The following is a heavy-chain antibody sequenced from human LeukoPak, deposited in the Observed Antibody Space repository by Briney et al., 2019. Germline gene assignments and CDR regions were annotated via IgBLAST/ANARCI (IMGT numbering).Heavy chain of an antibody. V-gene: IGHV4-59*01. CDR1: GGSISSYD. Sequence: SEPLSLTCTLSGGSISSYDWSWLRQPPGKGLEWIGYIYYSGSTNYNPALKSRVTISVDTSKNQFSLKLSSVTAADTAVYYCASSHCSSTSCPFDYWGQGTLVTVSS. J-gene: IGHJ4*02. D-gene: IGHD2-2*01. CDR2: IYYSGST. CDR3: ASSHCSSTSCPFDY.